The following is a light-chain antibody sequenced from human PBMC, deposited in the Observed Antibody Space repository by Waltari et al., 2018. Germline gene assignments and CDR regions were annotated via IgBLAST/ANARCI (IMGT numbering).Light chain of an antibody. CDR2: DVF. Sequence: QSALTQPRSVSGSPGQSVTFSCTGTSNNVGGYNHVSWYQQSPGKAPKLMFYDVFNRPSGVPDLFLGSKSGTSASLAISGLQSEDEADYYCAAWDDSLNGWVFGGGTKLTVL. CDR1: SNNVGGYNH. CDR3: AAWDDSLNGWV. V-gene: IGLV2-11*01. J-gene: IGLJ3*02.